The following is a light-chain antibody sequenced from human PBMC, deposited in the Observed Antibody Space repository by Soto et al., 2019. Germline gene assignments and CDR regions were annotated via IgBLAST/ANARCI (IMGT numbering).Light chain of an antibody. Sequence: EIVLTQSPATLSLSPGERATLSCRASQSVSSYLAWYQQKPGQAPRLLIYDASNRATGIPARFSGSGSGTDCTLTISSLEPEYFAVYYCQQRNKMGVTFGQGTRLEIK. J-gene: IGKJ5*01. CDR1: QSVSSY. CDR2: DAS. CDR3: QQRNKMGVT. V-gene: IGKV3-11*01.